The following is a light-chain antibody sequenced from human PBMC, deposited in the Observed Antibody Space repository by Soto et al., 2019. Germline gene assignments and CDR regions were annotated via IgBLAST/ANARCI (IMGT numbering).Light chain of an antibody. J-gene: IGLJ2*01. CDR2: STN. V-gene: IGLV1-44*01. Sequence: QSVLTQPPSASGTPGQRVTISCSGSSSNIGSNTVNWYQQLPGTAPKLLIYSTNQRPSGVPDRFSGSKSGTSASLAISGLQSEDEADYYCAAWDDSLNGPYVVFGGGTKLTVL. CDR3: AAWDDSLNGPYVV. CDR1: SSNIGSNT.